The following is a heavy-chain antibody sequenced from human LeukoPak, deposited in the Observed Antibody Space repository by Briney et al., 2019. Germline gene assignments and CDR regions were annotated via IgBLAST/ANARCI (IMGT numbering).Heavy chain of an antibody. J-gene: IGHJ4*02. CDR3: AKRTYYYDSSGPASPYY. V-gene: IGHV3-30*18. Sequence: GGSLRFSCAASGFTFSSYGMHWVRQAPGKGLEWVAVISYDGSNKYYADSVKGRFTISRDNSKNTLYLQMNSLRAEGTAVYYCAKRTYYYDSSGPASPYYWGQGTLVTVSS. CDR1: GFTFSSYG. D-gene: IGHD3-22*01. CDR2: ISYDGSNK.